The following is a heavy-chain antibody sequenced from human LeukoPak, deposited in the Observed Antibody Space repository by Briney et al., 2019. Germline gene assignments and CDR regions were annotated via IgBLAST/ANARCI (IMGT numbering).Heavy chain of an antibody. Sequence: KPSETLSLTCTVSGGSISSSSYYWGWIRQPPGKGLEWIGSIYYSGSTYYNPSLKSRVTMSVDTSKNQFSLKLSSVTAADTAVYYCARQYNGDYNFNYWGQGTPVTVSS. CDR2: IYYSGST. D-gene: IGHD4-17*01. CDR3: ARQYNGDYNFNY. CDR1: GGSISSSSYY. V-gene: IGHV4-39*01. J-gene: IGHJ4*02.